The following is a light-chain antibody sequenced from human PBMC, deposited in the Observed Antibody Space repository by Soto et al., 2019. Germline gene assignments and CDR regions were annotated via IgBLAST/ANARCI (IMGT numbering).Light chain of an antibody. J-gene: IGKJ4*01. CDR3: QQSYTTPLT. V-gene: IGKV1-39*01. CDR1: QSISTY. CDR2: AAA. Sequence: DIQMTQSPSTLSASVGDRVTIACRASQSISTYLNWYQQKPGRAPKLLIAAAASLQSGVPSRFSGSGSGTYFTLTISSLQAEDSATYHCQQSYTTPLTFGGGTKVEIK.